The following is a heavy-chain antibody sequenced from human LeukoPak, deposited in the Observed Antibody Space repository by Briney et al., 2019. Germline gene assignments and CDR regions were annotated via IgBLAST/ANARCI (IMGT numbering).Heavy chain of an antibody. V-gene: IGHV4-59*01. D-gene: IGHD5-18*01. CDR1: GSSISSYY. CDR3: ARGGTGYSYGYYFDY. Sequence: SETLSLTCTVAGSSISSYYWSWIRQPPGKGLEWIGYIYYSGSTNYNPSLKSRVTISVDTSKNQFSLKLSSVTAADTAVYYCARGGTGYSYGYYFDYWGQGTLVTVSS. CDR2: IYYSGST. J-gene: IGHJ4*02.